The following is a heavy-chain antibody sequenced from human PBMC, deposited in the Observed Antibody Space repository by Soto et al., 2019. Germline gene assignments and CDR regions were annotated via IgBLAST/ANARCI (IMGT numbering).Heavy chain of an antibody. CDR1: GFSLSTRGVG. CDR3: PNRPRGFTYFFDS. V-gene: IGHV2-5*02. Sequence: QITLNESGPTLVKPTQTLTLTCTFSGFSLSTRGVGVGWIRQPPGKALEWLALLSWDDDERYSPSLMSRLTIPKDTSKNQVFRTMTNMDPLDTATYFCPNRPRGFTYFFDSWGQGTLVTVSS. CDR2: LSWDDDE. J-gene: IGHJ4*02.